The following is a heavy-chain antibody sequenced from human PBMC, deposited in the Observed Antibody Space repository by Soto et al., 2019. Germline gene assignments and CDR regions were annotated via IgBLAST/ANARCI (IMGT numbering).Heavy chain of an antibody. J-gene: IGHJ3*02. CDR3: ARVLGGIVVVVAATYPNRAAFDI. Sequence: KPSETLSLTCAVYGGSFSGYYWSWIRQPPGKGLEWIGEINHSGSTNYNPSLKSRVTISVDTSKNQFSLKLSSVTAADTAVYYCARVLGGIVVVVAATYPNRAAFDIWGQGTMVTVSS. D-gene: IGHD2-15*01. CDR2: INHSGST. CDR1: GGSFSGYY. V-gene: IGHV4-34*01.